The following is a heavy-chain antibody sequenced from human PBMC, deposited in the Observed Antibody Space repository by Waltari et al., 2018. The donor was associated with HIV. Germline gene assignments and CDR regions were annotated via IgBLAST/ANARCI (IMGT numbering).Heavy chain of an antibody. CDR3: ARMHLYSYGPFDY. CDR2: IWYDGSNK. D-gene: IGHD5-18*01. J-gene: IGHJ4*02. Sequence: QVQLVESGGGVVQPGRSLRLSCAASGFTFRSYGLHWARQAPGKGLEWVAVIWYDGSNKYYADSVKGRFTISRDNSKNTLYLQMNSLRAEDTAVYYCARMHLYSYGPFDYWGQGTLVTVSS. V-gene: IGHV3-33*01. CDR1: GFTFRSYG.